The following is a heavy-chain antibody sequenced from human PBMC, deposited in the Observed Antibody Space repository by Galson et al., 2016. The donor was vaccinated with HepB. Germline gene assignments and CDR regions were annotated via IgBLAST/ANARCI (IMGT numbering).Heavy chain of an antibody. CDR2: IYHYGST. V-gene: IGHV4-4*02. CDR1: GGSISSGDW. D-gene: IGHD6-13*01. Sequence: SETLSLTCAVSGGSISSGDWWSWVRQPPGKGLEWIGEIYHYGSTNYNPSLKSRVTISVDKSNNQFSLKLTSVTAADAAVYYCAVRRLSSSLSHYFDYWGQGTLVTLSA. J-gene: IGHJ4*02. CDR3: AVRRLSSSLSHYFDY.